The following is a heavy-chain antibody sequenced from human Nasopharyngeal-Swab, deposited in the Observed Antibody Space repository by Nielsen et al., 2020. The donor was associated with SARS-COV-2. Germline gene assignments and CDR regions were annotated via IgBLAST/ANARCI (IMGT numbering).Heavy chain of an antibody. CDR1: GFTFSNAW. CDR3: TTGRYYDYVWGSYRYPDY. CDR2: IKSKTDGGKT. D-gene: IGHD3-16*02. V-gene: IGHV3-15*01. J-gene: IGHJ4*02. Sequence: GASLKISCAASGFTFSNAWMSWVRQAPGKGLEWVGRIKSKTDGGKTDYAAPVKGRFTISRDDSKNTPYLQMNSLKTEDTAVYYCTTGRYYDYVWGSYRYPDYWGQGTLITVSS.